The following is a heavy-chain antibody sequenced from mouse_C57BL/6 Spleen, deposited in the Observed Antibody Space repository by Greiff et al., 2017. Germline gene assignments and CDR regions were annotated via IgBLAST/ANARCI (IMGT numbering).Heavy chain of an antibody. Sequence: QVQLQQPGAELVKPGASVTVSCKASGYTFTSYWMHWVKQRPGQGLEWIGRIHPSDSDTNYNQKFKGKATLTVDKSSSTAYMQLSSLTSEDSAVYYCAPWDYGGAMDYWGQGTSVTVSS. V-gene: IGHV1-74*01. D-gene: IGHD1-1*02. CDR2: IHPSDSDT. J-gene: IGHJ4*01. CDR1: GYTFTSYW. CDR3: APWDYGGAMDY.